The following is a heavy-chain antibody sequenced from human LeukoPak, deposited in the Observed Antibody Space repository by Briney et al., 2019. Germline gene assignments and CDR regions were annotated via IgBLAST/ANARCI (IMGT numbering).Heavy chain of an antibody. CDR3: ARGDSSGWYFFDN. D-gene: IGHD6-19*01. CDR2: IYYSGRT. J-gene: IGHJ4*02. CDR1: GDSISSYY. Sequence: PSETLSLTCTVSGDSISSYYWSWIRQPPGKGLEWIGYIYYSGRTNYNPSLKSRVTMSVDTSKNQFSLKLTSVTAADTAVYYCARGDSSGWYFFDNWGQGTLVTVSS. V-gene: IGHV4-59*01.